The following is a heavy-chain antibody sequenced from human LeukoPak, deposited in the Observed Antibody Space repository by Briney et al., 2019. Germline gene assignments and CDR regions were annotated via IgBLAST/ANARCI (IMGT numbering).Heavy chain of an antibody. V-gene: IGHV3-30*18. J-gene: IGHJ4*02. CDR1: GFTFSSYG. D-gene: IGHD4-17*01. CDR2: ISYDGSNK. CDR3: AKESYGDYVTPPDY. Sequence: LPGGSLRLSCAASGFTFSSYGMHWVRQAPGEGLEWVAVISYDGSNKYYADSVKGRFTISRDNSKNTLYLQMNSLRAEDTAVYYCAKESYGDYVTPPDYWGQGTLVTVSS.